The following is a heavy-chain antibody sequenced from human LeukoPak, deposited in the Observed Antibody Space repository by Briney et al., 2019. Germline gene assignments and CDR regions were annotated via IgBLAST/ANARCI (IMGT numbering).Heavy chain of an antibody. Sequence: ASVKVSCKASGYTFTSYGISWVRPARGQGLEWMGWISAYNGNTNYAQKRQGRVTMTTDTSTSTDYMKLRSMRSDDTAVYYCARSPYYYDSSGYYSFDYWGQGTLVNGSS. D-gene: IGHD3-22*01. CDR3: ARSPYYYDSSGYYSFDY. V-gene: IGHV1-18*01. CDR1: GYTFTSYG. J-gene: IGHJ4*02. CDR2: ISAYNGNT.